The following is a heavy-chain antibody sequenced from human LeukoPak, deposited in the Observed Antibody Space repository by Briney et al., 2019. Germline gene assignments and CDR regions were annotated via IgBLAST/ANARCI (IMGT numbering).Heavy chain of an antibody. CDR3: ASLTLGAIRTISYAFDL. V-gene: IGHV3-7*01. D-gene: IGHD1-26*01. CDR1: GFTFSSSW. J-gene: IGHJ3*01. CDR2: IREDGSQK. Sequence: GGSLRLSCVASGFTFSSSWMTWVRQAPGKGLEWVASIREDGSQKTAVDSVRGRFTISRDNAKNSVYLQMDSLRPEDTAMYYCASLTLGAIRTISYAFDLWGQGTMVTVYS.